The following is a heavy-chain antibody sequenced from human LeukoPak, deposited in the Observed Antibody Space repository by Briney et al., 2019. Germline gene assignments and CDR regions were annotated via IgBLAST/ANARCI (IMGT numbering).Heavy chain of an antibody. J-gene: IGHJ4*02. Sequence: GGSLRLSCAASGFTFSSYSMNWVRQAPGKVLEWVSSISSSSSYIYYADSVKGRFTISRDNAKNSLYLQMNSLRAEDTAVYYCARDLRFLEWLSPFDYWGQGTLVTVST. D-gene: IGHD3-3*01. V-gene: IGHV3-21*01. CDR1: GFTFSSYS. CDR3: ARDLRFLEWLSPFDY. CDR2: ISSSSSYI.